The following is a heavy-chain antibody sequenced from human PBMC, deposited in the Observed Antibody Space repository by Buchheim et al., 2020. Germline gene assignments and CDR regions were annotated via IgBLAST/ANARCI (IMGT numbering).Heavy chain of an antibody. J-gene: IGHJ4*02. CDR1: GFTFSSYA. Sequence: QVQLVESGGGVVQPGRSLRLSCAASGFTFSSYAMHWVRQAPGKGLEWVAVISYDGSNKYYADSVKGPFTISRDNSKNTLYLQMNSLRAEDTAVYYCARDGRYSSGWYPSGYFDYWGQGTL. CDR2: ISYDGSNK. D-gene: IGHD6-19*01. CDR3: ARDGRYSSGWYPSGYFDY. V-gene: IGHV3-30*04.